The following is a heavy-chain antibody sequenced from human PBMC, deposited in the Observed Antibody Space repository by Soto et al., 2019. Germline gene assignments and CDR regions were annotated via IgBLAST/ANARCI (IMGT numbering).Heavy chain of an antibody. CDR2: IRDDGADS. V-gene: IGHV3-74*01. CDR3: ARDVILSSGSCSN. Sequence: EVQLVESGGGLVQPGGSLRLSCAASGFSFSSHWMHWVRQAPGKGLVWVSRIRDDGADSGYADSVRGRFTISRDNAKSMLYLQMDSLRAEDTAVYYCARDVILSSGSCSNWGQGTLVSVSS. CDR1: GFSFSSHW. J-gene: IGHJ4*02. D-gene: IGHD3-10*01.